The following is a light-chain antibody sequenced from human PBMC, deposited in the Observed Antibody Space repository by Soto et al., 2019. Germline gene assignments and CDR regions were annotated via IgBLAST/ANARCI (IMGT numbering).Light chain of an antibody. CDR1: SSSIGSNY. Sequence: QSVLTQPPSVSAAPGQTVTISCSGSSSSIGSNYVSWYQQLPGTAPQLLIYDNNKRPSGIPDRFSGSKSGTSATLGITGLQTGDEADYYCGAWDSSLSAWVFGGGTKLTVL. CDR2: DNN. J-gene: IGLJ3*02. V-gene: IGLV1-51*01. CDR3: GAWDSSLSAWV.